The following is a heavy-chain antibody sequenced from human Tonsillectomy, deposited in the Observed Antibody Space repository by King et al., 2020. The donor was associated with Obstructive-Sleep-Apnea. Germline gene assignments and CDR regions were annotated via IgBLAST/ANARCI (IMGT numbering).Heavy chain of an antibody. CDR2: INHSGST. CDR3: ARGDYYGMDV. CDR1: GGSFSGYY. Sequence: VQLQQWGAGLLKPSETLSLTCAVYGGSFSGYYWSWIRQPPGKGLEWSGEINHSGSTNYNPSLNSRVTISVDTSKNQFSLKLSSVTAADTAVYYCARGDYYGMDVWGQGTTVTVSS. V-gene: IGHV4-34*01. J-gene: IGHJ6*02.